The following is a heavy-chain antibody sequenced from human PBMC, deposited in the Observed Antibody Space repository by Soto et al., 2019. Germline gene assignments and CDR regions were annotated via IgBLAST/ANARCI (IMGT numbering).Heavy chain of an antibody. CDR3: AKDLPRHSSGYYYVPYYYYGMDV. J-gene: IGHJ6*02. CDR1: GFTFSSYA. D-gene: IGHD3-22*01. Sequence: GGSLRLSCAASGFTFSSYAMSWVRQAPGKGLEWVSAISGSGGSTYYADSVKGRFTISRDNPKNTLYLQMNSLRAEDTAVYYCAKDLPRHSSGYYYVPYYYYGMDVWGQGTTVTVSS. CDR2: ISGSGGST. V-gene: IGHV3-23*01.